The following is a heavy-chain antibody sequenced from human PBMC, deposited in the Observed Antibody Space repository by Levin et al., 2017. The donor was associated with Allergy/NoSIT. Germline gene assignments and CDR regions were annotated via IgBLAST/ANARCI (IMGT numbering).Heavy chain of an antibody. CDR1: GFTFDDYA. Sequence: GGSLRLSCAASGFTFDDYAMHWVRQAPGKGLEWVSGISWNSGSIGYADSVKGRFTISRDNAKNSLYLQMNSLRAEDTALYYCAKDSLDSGYNWFDPWGQGTLVTVSS. CDR3: AKDSLDSGYNWFDP. V-gene: IGHV3-9*01. CDR2: ISWNSGSI. D-gene: IGHD3-10*01. J-gene: IGHJ5*02.